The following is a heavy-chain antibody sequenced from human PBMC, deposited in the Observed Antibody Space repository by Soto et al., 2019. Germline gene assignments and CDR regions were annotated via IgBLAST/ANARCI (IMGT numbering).Heavy chain of an antibody. J-gene: IGHJ4*02. Sequence: QVQLVQSGGGVVQSGRSLRLSCAASGLTFSSYAMHWVRQVPGKGLECVAVISYDGRDKYYADSVKGRFTISRDNSKNTLYLQMNSLRAEDTAVYYCAREIERLLGYWGQGTLVTVSS. CDR1: GLTFSSYA. V-gene: IGHV3-30*04. CDR2: ISYDGRDK. CDR3: AREIERLLGY. D-gene: IGHD3-3*01.